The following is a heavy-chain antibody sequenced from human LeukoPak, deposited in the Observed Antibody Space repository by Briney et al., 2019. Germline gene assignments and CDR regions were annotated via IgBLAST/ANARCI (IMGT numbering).Heavy chain of an antibody. J-gene: IGHJ4*02. CDR1: GFTFSSYA. Sequence: HPGGSLRLSCAASGFTFSSYAMSWVRQAPGKGLEWVSAISGSGGSTYYADSVKGRFTISRDNSKNTLHLQMNSLRAEDTAVYYCAEGETTVALYFDYWGQGTLVTVSS. CDR3: AEGETTVALYFDY. V-gene: IGHV3-23*01. D-gene: IGHD4-11*01. CDR2: ISGSGGST.